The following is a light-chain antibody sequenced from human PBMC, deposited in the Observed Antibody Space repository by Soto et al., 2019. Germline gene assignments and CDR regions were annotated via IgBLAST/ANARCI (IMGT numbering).Light chain of an antibody. V-gene: IGKV3-20*01. CDR2: GAS. CDR3: QQYGSSPTT. CDR1: QSVSSSY. J-gene: IGKJ1*01. Sequence: EIVLTQSPGTLSLSPGERATLSCRASQSVSSSYLAWYQQKPGQAPRLLIYGASSRATGFPDRFSGSGSGTDFTLAISRLEPEDFAVYYCQQYGSSPTTFGQGTKVDIK.